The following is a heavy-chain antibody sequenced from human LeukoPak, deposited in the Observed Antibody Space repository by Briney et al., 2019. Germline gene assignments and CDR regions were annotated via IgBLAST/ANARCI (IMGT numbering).Heavy chain of an antibody. CDR2: INPDESVK. D-gene: IGHD6-25*01. J-gene: IGHJ5*02. V-gene: IGHV3-7*01. CDR1: GFTFSNYW. CDR3: ARDGSGERNWFDP. Sequence: GGSLRLSCVVSGFTFSNYWMSWVRQSPGKGLEWVANINPDESVKHCVDSVKGRFSISRDNAKNSLFLQMNSLRAEDTAVYYCARDGSGERNWFDPWGQGTLVTVSS.